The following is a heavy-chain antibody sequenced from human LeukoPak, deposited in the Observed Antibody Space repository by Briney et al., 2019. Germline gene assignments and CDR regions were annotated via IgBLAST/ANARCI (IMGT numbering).Heavy chain of an antibody. CDR3: VQSSPTIDY. CDR2: INSDGSST. V-gene: IGHV3-74*01. D-gene: IGHD5-12*01. CDR1: GFTFSNYW. Sequence: GGSLRLSCSASGFTFSNYWMHWVGQVPGKGLVWVSRINSDGSSTTYADSVKGRFTISRDNAKNTMYLQMNSLRVEDTAVYYCVQSSPTIDYWGQGTLVTVSS. J-gene: IGHJ4*02.